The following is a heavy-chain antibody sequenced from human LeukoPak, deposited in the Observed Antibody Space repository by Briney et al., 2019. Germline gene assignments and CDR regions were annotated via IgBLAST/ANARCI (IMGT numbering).Heavy chain of an antibody. Sequence: SETLSLTCTVSGSSMSSDYYWGWLRQPPGKVLGWIGSISDSGSDYYHPSLESRVVISVDPSKNQFSLKVTSVTAADTAVYYCANYGVVFATYGSPSPFVYWGQGTLVTVSS. CDR3: ANYGVVFATYGSPSPFVY. CDR1: GSSMSSDYY. CDR2: ISDSGSD. V-gene: IGHV4-38-2*02. D-gene: IGHD4-17*01. J-gene: IGHJ4*02.